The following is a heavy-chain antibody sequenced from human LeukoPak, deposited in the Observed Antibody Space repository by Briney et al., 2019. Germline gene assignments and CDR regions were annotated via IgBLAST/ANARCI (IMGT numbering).Heavy chain of an antibody. J-gene: IGHJ4*02. CDR2: INQDGSAK. V-gene: IGHV3-7*01. CDR1: GFTLSSHW. CDR3: ARWEIRGTAHKLDY. Sequence: PGGSLRLSCGASGFTLSSHWMSWVRQAPGKGLEWVANINQDGSAKYFVDSVKGRFTISRDNAKNSMYLQMNSLRAEDTAVYYCARWEIRGTAHKLDYWGQGTLVTVSS. D-gene: IGHD1-7*01.